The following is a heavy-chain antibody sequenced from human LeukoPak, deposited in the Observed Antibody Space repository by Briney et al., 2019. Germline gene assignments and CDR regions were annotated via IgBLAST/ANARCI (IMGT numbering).Heavy chain of an antibody. CDR2: IYTSGST. J-gene: IGHJ6*03. Sequence: SETLSLTCTVSGGSISSGSYYWSWIRQPAGKGLEWIGRIYTSGSTNYNPSLKSRVTISVDTSKNQFSLKLSSVTAADTAVYYCARGLYYYDSSGYYYGGYYYYYMDVWGKGTTVTISS. CDR1: GGSISSGSYY. D-gene: IGHD3-22*01. CDR3: ARGLYYYDSSGYYYGGYYYYYMDV. V-gene: IGHV4-61*02.